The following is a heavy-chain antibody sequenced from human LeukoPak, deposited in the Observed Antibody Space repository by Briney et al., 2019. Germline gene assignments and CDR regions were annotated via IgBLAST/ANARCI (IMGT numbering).Heavy chain of an antibody. V-gene: IGHV3-74*01. Sequence: GGSLRLSCAASGFTFSTYWMHWVRQAPGKGLVWVSRILSDGSSTSYADSVKGRFTISRDNAKNTLYLQMSSLRGEDTAVYYCARRVVSYGLVVWGQGTTVTVSS. CDR1: GFTFSTYW. CDR2: ILSDGSST. D-gene: IGHD3-3*01. J-gene: IGHJ6*01. CDR3: ARRVVSYGLVV.